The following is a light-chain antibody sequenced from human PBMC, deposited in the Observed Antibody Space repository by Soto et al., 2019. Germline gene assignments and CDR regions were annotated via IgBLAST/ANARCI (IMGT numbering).Light chain of an antibody. CDR1: SSDVGGYNF. V-gene: IGLV2-8*01. Sequence: QYALTQPPSASGSRGQSVTISCTGTSSDVGGYNFVSWYQQHPGKAPKVILYEVTKRPSGVPDRFSGAKSCNTASLTVAGHQTDDEAHYYCSSYAGSKNRYVFGTGTKLTVL. CDR2: EVT. J-gene: IGLJ1*01. CDR3: SSYAGSKNRYV.